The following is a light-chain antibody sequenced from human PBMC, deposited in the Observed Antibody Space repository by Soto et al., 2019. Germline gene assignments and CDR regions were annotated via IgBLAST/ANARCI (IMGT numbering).Light chain of an antibody. CDR2: DAS. J-gene: IGKJ5*01. Sequence: EIVLTQSPATLSLSPGEGATVSCRASQSVSSHLAWYQQKRGQAPRLLIYDASSRASGIPARFSGRGSGTDLTLTISYLEPEDFAIYYCQQGGNWPLTFGQGTRLEIK. CDR3: QQGGNWPLT. CDR1: QSVSSH. V-gene: IGKV3-11*01.